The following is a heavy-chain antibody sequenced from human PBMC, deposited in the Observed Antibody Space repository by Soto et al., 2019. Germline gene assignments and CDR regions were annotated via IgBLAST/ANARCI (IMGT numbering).Heavy chain of an antibody. D-gene: IGHD2-8*01. CDR2: INHTGST. Sequence: SETLSLTCDVHGGSFSGYYWTWIRQSPGKGLEWIGEINHTGSTNYNPSLKSRVTISVDASKNQFSLKLSSVTAADAAVYYCARPRKWLQYFEYWGQGTLVTVSS. J-gene: IGHJ4*02. CDR1: GGSFSGYY. CDR3: ARPRKWLQYFEY. V-gene: IGHV4-34*01.